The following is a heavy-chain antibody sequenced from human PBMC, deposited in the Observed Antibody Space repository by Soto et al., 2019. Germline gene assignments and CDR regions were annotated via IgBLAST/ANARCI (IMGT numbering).Heavy chain of an antibody. CDR1: GFTFSNYA. Sequence: GGSLRLSCAASGFTFSNYAMTWVRQAPGKGLEWVSAISGSGGSTYYADSVKGRFTISRDNSKNTLYLQVNSLRAEDTAVYYCAGYYDSSCYYYGGAFDIWGQGTMVTVSS. V-gene: IGHV3-23*01. J-gene: IGHJ3*02. CDR2: ISGSGGST. D-gene: IGHD3-22*01. CDR3: AGYYDSSCYYYGGAFDI.